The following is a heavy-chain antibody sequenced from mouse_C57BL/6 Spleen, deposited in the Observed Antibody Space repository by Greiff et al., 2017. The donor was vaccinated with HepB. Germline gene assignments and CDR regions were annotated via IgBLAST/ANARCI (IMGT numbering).Heavy chain of an antibody. CDR2: IDPSDSYT. V-gene: IGHV1-69*01. J-gene: IGHJ4*01. D-gene: IGHD2-2*01. CDR3: ARRGKVKTRPMDY. CDR1: GYTFTSYW. Sequence: VQLQQSGAELVMPGASVKLSCKASGYTFTSYWMKWVKQRPGQGLEWIGEIDPSDSYTNYNQKFKGKSTLTVDKSSSTAYMQLSSLTSEDSAVYYCARRGKVKTRPMDYWGQGTSVTVSS.